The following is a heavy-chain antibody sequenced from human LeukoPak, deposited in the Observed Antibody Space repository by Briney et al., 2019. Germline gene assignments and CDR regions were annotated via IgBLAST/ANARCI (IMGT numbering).Heavy chain of an antibody. J-gene: IGHJ4*02. CDR3: ARDPRLSAAAGTYSSH. V-gene: IGHV1-69*04. CDR1: GGTFSSYA. D-gene: IGHD6-13*01. Sequence: GSSVKVSCKASGGTFSSYAISWVRQAPGQGLEWMGRIIPILGIANYAQKFQGRVTIAADKSTSTAYMELSSLRSEDTAVYYCARDPRLSAAAGTYSSHWGQGTLVTVSS. CDR2: IIPILGIA.